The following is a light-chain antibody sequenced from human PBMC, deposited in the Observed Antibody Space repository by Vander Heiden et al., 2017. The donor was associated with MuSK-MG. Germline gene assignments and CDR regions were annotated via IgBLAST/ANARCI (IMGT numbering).Light chain of an antibody. J-gene: IGKJ1*01. V-gene: IGKV4-1*01. CDR3: QQDDSTPRT. CDR2: WAS. CDR1: QSVLYSSNNKNF. Sequence: DIVMTQSPDSLAASLGERATINCKSSQSVLYSSNNKNFLAWYQQKPGQPPKLLLYWASTRESGVPDRFSGSGSGTDFTLTISSLQAEDVAVYYCQQDDSTPRTFGQGTKVEIK.